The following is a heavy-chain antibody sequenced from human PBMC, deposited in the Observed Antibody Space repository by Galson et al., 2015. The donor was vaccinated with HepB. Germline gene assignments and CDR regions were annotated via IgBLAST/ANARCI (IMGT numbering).Heavy chain of an antibody. CDR1: GFTFSDYW. J-gene: IGHJ1*01. V-gene: IGHV3-7*03. CDR3: ARDLGSGDLAH. Sequence: SLRLSCADSGFTFSDYWMNWVRQAPGKGLEWVAEINQDGSERYYVGSVKGRFTISRDNTKNSLYLQMNSLRAEDTAVYYCARDLGSGDLAHWGQGTLVTVSS. D-gene: IGHD7-27*01. CDR2: INQDGSER.